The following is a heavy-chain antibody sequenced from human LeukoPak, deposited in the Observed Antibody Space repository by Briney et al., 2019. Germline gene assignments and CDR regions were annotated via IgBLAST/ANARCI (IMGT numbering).Heavy chain of an antibody. CDR2: ISYDGSNK. D-gene: IGHD2-2*03. J-gene: IGHJ4*02. V-gene: IGHV3-30-3*01. CDR3: ASTSPLDIL. Sequence: GGSLRLSCAASGFTFSSYAMHWVRQAPGKGLEWVAVISYDGSNKYYADSVKGRFTISRDNSKNTLYLQMNSLRADDTAVYYCASTSPLDILWGQGTLVTVSS. CDR1: GFTFSSYA.